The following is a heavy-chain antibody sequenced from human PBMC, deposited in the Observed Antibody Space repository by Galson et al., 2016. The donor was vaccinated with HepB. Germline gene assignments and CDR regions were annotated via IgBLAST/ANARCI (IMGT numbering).Heavy chain of an antibody. D-gene: IGHD5-12*01. Sequence: SVKVSCKASGYTFTTYAMYWVRQAPGQWLEWMGWINAANGDTKYSQKLQGRGTITWDTSANTAYMELSSLRSEDTAVYYCARGHIVATVDYYYYGLDVWGQGTTVTVSS. CDR1: GYTFTTYA. J-gene: IGHJ6*02. CDR3: ARGHIVATVDYYYYGLDV. V-gene: IGHV1-3*01. CDR2: INAANGDT.